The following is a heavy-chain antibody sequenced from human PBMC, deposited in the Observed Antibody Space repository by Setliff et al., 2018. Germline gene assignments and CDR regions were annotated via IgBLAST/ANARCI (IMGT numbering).Heavy chain of an antibody. D-gene: IGHD3-10*01. V-gene: IGHV4-39*01. CDR3: ARHDARGYYYYMDV. CDR2: IYHGGDT. CDR1: GGSINSGVYY. J-gene: IGHJ6*03. Sequence: LETLSLTCTVSGGSINSGVYYWGWIRQPPGKGLEWIGRIYHGGDTYYNASLKSRLTISVDTSKNQFSLKLSSVTAADTAIYYCARHDARGYYYYMDVWGEGTTVTVS.